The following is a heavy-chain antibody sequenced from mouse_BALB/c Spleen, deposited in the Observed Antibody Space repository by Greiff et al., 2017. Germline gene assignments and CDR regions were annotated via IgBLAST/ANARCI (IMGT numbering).Heavy chain of an antibody. CDR2: IDPENGDT. V-gene: IGHV14-4*02. Sequence: EVQLHQSGAELVRSGASVKLSCTASGFNIKDYYMHWVKQRPEQGLEWIGWIDPENGDTEYAPKFQGKATMTADTSSNTAYLQLSSLTSEDTAVYYCNALPYGSSYVYAMDYWGQGTSVTVSS. CDR1: GFNIKDYY. CDR3: NALPYGSSYVYAMDY. J-gene: IGHJ4*01. D-gene: IGHD1-1*01.